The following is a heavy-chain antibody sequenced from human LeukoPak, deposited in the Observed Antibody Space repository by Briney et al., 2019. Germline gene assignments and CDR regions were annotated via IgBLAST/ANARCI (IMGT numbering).Heavy chain of an antibody. CDR1: GYAFTSYD. Sequence: ASVKVSCKASGYAFTSYDINWVRQATGQGLEWMGWMNPNSGNTGYAQKFQGRVTMTRDTSFSTAYMELSRLRSDDTAVYYCARANEYSSSWYDAFDIWGQGTMVTVSS. V-gene: IGHV1-8*02. CDR2: MNPNSGNT. D-gene: IGHD6-13*01. CDR3: ARANEYSSSWYDAFDI. J-gene: IGHJ3*02.